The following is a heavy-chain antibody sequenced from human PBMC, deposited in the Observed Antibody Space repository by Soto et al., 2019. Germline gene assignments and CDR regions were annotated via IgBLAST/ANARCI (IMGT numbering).Heavy chain of an antibody. CDR2: ISGSGGST. J-gene: IGHJ4*02. V-gene: IGHV3-23*01. CDR3: AKDLTMVRGVYDY. D-gene: IGHD3-10*01. Sequence: EVHLLESGGGLVQPGGSLRLSCAASGFTFSSYAMSWVRQAPGKGLEWVSAISGSGGSTYYADSVKGRFTISRDNSKNTLYLQMNSLRAEDTAVYYCAKDLTMVRGVYDYWGQGTLVTVSS. CDR1: GFTFSSYA.